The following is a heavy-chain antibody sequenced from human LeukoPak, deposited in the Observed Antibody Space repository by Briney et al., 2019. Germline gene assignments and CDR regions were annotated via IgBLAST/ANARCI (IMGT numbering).Heavy chain of an antibody. CDR2: ISGSGGST. CDR3: AKVPRITMIVVVMMEYYFDY. V-gene: IGHV3-23*01. J-gene: IGHJ4*02. D-gene: IGHD3-22*01. CDR1: GFTFSSYA. Sequence: PGGSLRLSCAASGFTFSSYAMSWVRQAPGKGLEWVSAISGSGGSTYYADSVKGRFTISRDNSKNTLYLQMNSPRAEDTAVYYCAKVPRITMIVVVMMEYYFDYWGQGTLVTVSS.